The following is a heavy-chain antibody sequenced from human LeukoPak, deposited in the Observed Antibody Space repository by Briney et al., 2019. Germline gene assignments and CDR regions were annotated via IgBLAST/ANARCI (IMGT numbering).Heavy chain of an antibody. V-gene: IGHV4-39*07. CDR1: GGSISSSSYY. CDR2: IYYSGST. Sequence: SETLSLTCTVSGGSISSSSYYWGWIRQPPGKGLEWIGSIYYSGSTYYNPSLKSRVTISVDTSKNQFSLKLSSVTAADTAVYYCARVVYWSSTSCYYYYYYYMDVWGKGTTVTVSS. CDR3: ARVVYWSSTSCYYYYYYYMDV. J-gene: IGHJ6*03. D-gene: IGHD2-2*01.